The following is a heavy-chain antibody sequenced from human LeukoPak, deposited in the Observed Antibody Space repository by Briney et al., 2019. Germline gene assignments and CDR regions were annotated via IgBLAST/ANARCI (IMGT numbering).Heavy chain of an antibody. CDR2: IDWDDDK. Sequence: ESGPALVKPTQTLTLTCTFSGFSLSTRGMCVSWIRQPPGKALEWLARIDWDDDKYYSTSLKTRLTISKDTSKNQVVLTMTNMDPVDTATCYCARTLGYSYAEDAFDIWGQGTMVTVSS. D-gene: IGHD5-18*01. J-gene: IGHJ3*02. V-gene: IGHV2-70*11. CDR1: GFSLSTRGMC. CDR3: ARTLGYSYAEDAFDI.